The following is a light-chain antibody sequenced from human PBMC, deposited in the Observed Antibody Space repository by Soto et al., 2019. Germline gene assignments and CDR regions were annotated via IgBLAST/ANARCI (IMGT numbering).Light chain of an antibody. CDR3: QQDDNLLMYS. CDR2: DAS. J-gene: IGKJ2*01. Sequence: DIQMTQSPSSLSASVGDRVTITCQASPDISNYLNWYQQQPGKAPKLLIYDASNLETGFPSRFSGSGSGTDFTFTISILQPEDIATYYRQQDDNLLMYSFGQGTKLEIK. V-gene: IGKV1-33*01. CDR1: PDISNY.